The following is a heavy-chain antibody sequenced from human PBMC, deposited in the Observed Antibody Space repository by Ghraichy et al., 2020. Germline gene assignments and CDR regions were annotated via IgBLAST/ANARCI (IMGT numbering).Heavy chain of an antibody. Sequence: SETLSLTCSVFGGSVSSDAYYWGWIRQPPGKGLEWIGSIYYSGTTYYNPSLQSRVTISIDMSKSQFSLNVISMTAADTAVYYCARRVAARAFDIWGQGTLVTVSS. J-gene: IGHJ3*02. CDR1: GGSVSSDAYY. V-gene: IGHV4-39*01. D-gene: IGHD1-26*01. CDR3: ARRVAARAFDI. CDR2: IYYSGTT.